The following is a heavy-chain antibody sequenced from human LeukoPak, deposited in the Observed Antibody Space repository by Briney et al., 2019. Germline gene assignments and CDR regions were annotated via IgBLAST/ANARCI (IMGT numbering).Heavy chain of an antibody. J-gene: IGHJ4*02. D-gene: IGHD1-26*01. V-gene: IGHV4-34*01. CDR1: GGSFSGYY. CDR2: INHSGST. Sequence: SETLSLTCAVYGGSFSGYYWSWIRQPPGKGLEWIGEINHSGSTNYNPSLKSRVTISVDTSKNQFSLKLSSVTAADTAVYYCAGRGATSDYWGQGTLVTVSS. CDR3: AGRGATSDY.